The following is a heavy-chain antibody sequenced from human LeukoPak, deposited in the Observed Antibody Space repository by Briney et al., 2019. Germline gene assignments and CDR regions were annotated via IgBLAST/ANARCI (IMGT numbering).Heavy chain of an antibody. CDR1: GFTFSNAW. D-gene: IGHD5-18*01. V-gene: IGHV3-15*01. CDR3: TTDGVGYSYGAFDY. CDR2: IKSKTDGGTT. Sequence: GGSLRLSCAASGFTFSNAWMSWVRQAPGKGLEWVGRIKSKTDGGTTDYAAPVKGRFTISGDDSKNTLYLQMNSLKTEDTAVYYCTTDGVGYSYGAFDYWGQGTLVTVSS. J-gene: IGHJ4*02.